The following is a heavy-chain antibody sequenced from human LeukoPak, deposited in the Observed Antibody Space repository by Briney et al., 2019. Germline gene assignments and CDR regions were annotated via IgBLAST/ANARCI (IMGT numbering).Heavy chain of an antibody. J-gene: IGHJ3*02. CDR3: ARDSGIVGATQAFDI. CDR1: GYTFTSYG. Sequence: GASVKVSCKASGYTFTSYGISWVRQAPGQGLEWMGWISAYNGNTNYAQKLQGRVTMTTDTSTSTAYMELRSLRSDDTAVYCCARDSGIVGATQAFDIWGQGTMVTVSS. D-gene: IGHD1-26*01. V-gene: IGHV1-18*01. CDR2: ISAYNGNT.